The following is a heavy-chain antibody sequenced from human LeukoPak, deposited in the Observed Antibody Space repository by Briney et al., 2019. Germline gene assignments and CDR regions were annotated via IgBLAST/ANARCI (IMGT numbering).Heavy chain of an antibody. Sequence: GGSLRLSCAASGFTFSSYSMNWVRQAPGKGLEWVSYISSSSSTIHYADSVKGLFTISRDNAKNSLYLQMDSLRAEDTAVYHCARDGGFAYWGQGTLVTVSS. CDR3: ARDGGFAY. CDR1: GFTFSSYS. D-gene: IGHD3-16*01. J-gene: IGHJ4*02. CDR2: ISSSSSTI. V-gene: IGHV3-48*01.